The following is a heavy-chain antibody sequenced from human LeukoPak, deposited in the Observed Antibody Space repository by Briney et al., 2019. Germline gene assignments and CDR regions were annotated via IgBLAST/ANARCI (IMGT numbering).Heavy chain of an antibody. J-gene: IGHJ3*02. D-gene: IGHD6-13*01. CDR2: IWYGGSNK. CDR1: GFTFSSYG. CDR3: AKGPTGNAFDI. V-gene: IGHV3-33*08. Sequence: PGGSLRLSCAASGFTFSSYGMHWVRQAPGKGLEWVAVIWYGGSNKYHADSVKGRFTISRDNSKNTLYLQMNSLRAEDTAVYYCAKGPTGNAFDIWGQGTMVTVSS.